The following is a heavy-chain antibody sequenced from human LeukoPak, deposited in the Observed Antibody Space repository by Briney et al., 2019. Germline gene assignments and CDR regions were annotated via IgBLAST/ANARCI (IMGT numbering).Heavy chain of an antibody. D-gene: IGHD3-22*01. V-gene: IGHV4-39*07. Sequence: PSETLSLTCNVSGGSISSSSYYWGWVRQPPGKGLEWIGSIYYSGSTYYNPSLESRVSISLDTSKNHFSLKVTSVTAADTAVYYCATDGAESSGYYPFDYWGQGILVTVSS. CDR3: ATDGAESSGYYPFDY. CDR1: GGSISSSSYY. CDR2: IYYSGST. J-gene: IGHJ4*02.